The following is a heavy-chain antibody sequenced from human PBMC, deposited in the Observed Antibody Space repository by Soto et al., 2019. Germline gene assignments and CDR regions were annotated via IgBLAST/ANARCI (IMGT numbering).Heavy chain of an antibody. J-gene: IGHJ5*02. D-gene: IGHD3-22*01. CDR1: GGSILDSTYY. CDR3: ARQASGYYYGWFDP. Sequence: QLLLQESGPELVKPSETLSLTCTVSGGSILDSTYYWAWIRQSTGKGMEWIGTIFYSGGTFYTPSLKSRVTMSVDTSNNQFSLKLSSVTAADTALYYCARQASGYYYGWFDPWGQGTLVTVSS. V-gene: IGHV4-39*01. CDR2: IFYSGGT.